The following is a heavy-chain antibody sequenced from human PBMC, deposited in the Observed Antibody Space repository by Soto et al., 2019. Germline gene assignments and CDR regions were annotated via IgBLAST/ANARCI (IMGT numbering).Heavy chain of an antibody. CDR1: TFTFSSYA. CDR2: VSGSGGST. V-gene: IGHV3-23*01. J-gene: IGHJ3*02. D-gene: IGHD3-22*01. Sequence: GGSLRLSCAASTFTFSSYAMSWVRQAPGKGLEWLSAVSGSGGSTYYADSVKGRFTISRDNSKNTLYLQMNSLRADDTAIYYCAKDRYYDNNGQYGPHAFVICGPGTMVTVS. CDR3: AKDRYYDNNGQYGPHAFVI.